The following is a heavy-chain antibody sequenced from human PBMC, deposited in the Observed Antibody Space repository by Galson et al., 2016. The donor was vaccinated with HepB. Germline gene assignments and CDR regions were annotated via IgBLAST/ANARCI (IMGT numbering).Heavy chain of an antibody. Sequence: LRLSCAASGFTFSSFAMSWVRRVPGKGLEWVSAISGRGDRIRYAESVKGRFIISRDNSKNTLDVEMKSLRVEDTAVYYCAKEGWFGELLYGHFDFWGQGTLVTVS. CDR1: GFTFSSFA. CDR2: ISGRGDRI. V-gene: IGHV3-23*01. CDR3: AKEGWFGELLYGHFDF. D-gene: IGHD3-10*01. J-gene: IGHJ4*02.